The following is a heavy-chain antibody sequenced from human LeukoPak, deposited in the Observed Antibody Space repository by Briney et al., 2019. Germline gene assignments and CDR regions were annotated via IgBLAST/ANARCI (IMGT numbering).Heavy chain of an antibody. Sequence: ASVKVSCKASGYTFTGYYMHWVRQAPGQGLEWMGWVNPNNGGTNYAQKFQGRVTMTSDTSIGTAYMELSSVTSDDTAVYYCARLGRQDTAMAWGQGTLVTVSS. D-gene: IGHD5-18*01. CDR1: GYTFTGYY. J-gene: IGHJ5*02. V-gene: IGHV1-2*02. CDR3: ARLGRQDTAMA. CDR2: VNPNNGGT.